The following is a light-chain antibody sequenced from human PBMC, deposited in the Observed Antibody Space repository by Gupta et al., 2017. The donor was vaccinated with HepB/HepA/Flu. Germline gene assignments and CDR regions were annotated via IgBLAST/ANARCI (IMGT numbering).Light chain of an antibody. CDR2: HVS. Sequence: DVVLTQSPLSLPVTLGQPVSISCRSSRSLVYTDGNTYFYWFHQRPGQSPRRLIYHVSSRDSGVPDRFSGGGSGTDFTLKISRVEAEDVGVYYCMQGKHWPLTFGGGTKVEIK. CDR1: RSLVYTDGNTY. J-gene: IGKJ4*01. CDR3: MQGKHWPLT. V-gene: IGKV2-30*01.